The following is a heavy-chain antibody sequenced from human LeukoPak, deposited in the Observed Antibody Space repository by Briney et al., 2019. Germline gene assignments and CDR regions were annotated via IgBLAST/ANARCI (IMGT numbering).Heavy chain of an antibody. Sequence: PSETLSLTCTVSGGSISSYYWSWIRQPPGKGLEWIGYIYHSGSTNYNPSLKSRVTISVDKSKNQFSLKLSSVTAADTAVYYCARATIAAAGTDYFDYWGQGTLVTVSS. D-gene: IGHD6-13*01. J-gene: IGHJ4*02. CDR1: GGSISSYY. CDR3: ARATIAAAGTDYFDY. V-gene: IGHV4-59*12. CDR2: IYHSGST.